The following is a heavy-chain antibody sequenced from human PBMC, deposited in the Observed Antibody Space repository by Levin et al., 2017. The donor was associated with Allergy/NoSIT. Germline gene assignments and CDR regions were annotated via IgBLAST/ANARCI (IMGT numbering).Heavy chain of an antibody. CDR2: IYYSGST. J-gene: IGHJ5*02. V-gene: IGHV4-39*02. CDR1: GGSISSSSYY. CDR3: ARETSGYCSGGSCYRGFNWFDP. Sequence: SGGSLRLSCTVSGGSISSSSYYWGWIRQPPGKGLEWIGSIYYSGSTYYNPSLKSRVTISVDTSKNQFSLKLSSVTAADTAVYYCARETSGYCSGGSCYRGFNWFDPWGQGTLVTVSS. D-gene: IGHD2-15*01.